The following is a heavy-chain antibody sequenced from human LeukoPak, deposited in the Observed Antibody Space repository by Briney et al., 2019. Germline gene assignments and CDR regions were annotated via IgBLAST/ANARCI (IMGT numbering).Heavy chain of an antibody. J-gene: IGHJ6*02. CDR2: ISYGDGGT. V-gene: IGHV3-23*01. Sequence: GGSLRLSCETSGFTFSNYAMSWVRQAPGRGLEWVSGISYGDGGTYYADSVKARFTISRDKSKDTVFLQMNSLRGDDTAVYYCAKGDYGDSSYYYYGMDVWGQGTMVTVSS. CDR1: GFTFSNYA. CDR3: AKGDYGDSSYYYYGMDV. D-gene: IGHD2-21*02.